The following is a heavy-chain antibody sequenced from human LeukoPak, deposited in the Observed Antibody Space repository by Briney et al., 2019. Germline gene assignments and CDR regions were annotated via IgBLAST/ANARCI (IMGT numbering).Heavy chain of an antibody. CDR3: AREVRSSINFDY. CDR2: INHSGST. J-gene: IGHJ4*02. CDR1: GGSFSGYY. V-gene: IGHV4-34*01. D-gene: IGHD1-26*01. Sequence: SETLSLTCAVYGGSFSGYYWSWIRQPPGKGLEWIGEINHSGSTNYNPSLKSRVTISVDTSKNQFSLKLSSVTAADTAVYYWAREVRSSINFDYWGQGTLVTVSS.